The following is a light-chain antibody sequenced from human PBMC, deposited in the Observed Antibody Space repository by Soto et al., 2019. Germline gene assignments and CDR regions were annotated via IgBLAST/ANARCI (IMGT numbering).Light chain of an antibody. CDR2: GAS. Sequence: DIQMTQSPSSLSASVGDRVTITCQASQDMSNYLNWYQQKPGKAPKLLIYGASNLETGVPSRFSGSGSGTDFTFTISSLQPEDIATYFCQQYDNLPITFGQGTRLENK. J-gene: IGKJ5*01. CDR3: QQYDNLPIT. V-gene: IGKV1-33*01. CDR1: QDMSNY.